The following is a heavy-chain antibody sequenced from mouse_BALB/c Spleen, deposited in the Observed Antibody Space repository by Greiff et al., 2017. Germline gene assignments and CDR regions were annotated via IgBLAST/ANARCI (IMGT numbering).Heavy chain of an antibody. Sequence: EVKLVESGGGLVKLGGSLKLSCAASGFTFSSYYMSWVRQTPEKRLELVAAINSNGGSTYYPDTVKGRFTISRDNAKNTLYLQMSSLKSEDTALYYCARRAVATDYAMDYWGQGTSVTVSS. D-gene: IGHD1-1*01. CDR2: INSNGGST. J-gene: IGHJ4*01. CDR3: ARRAVATDYAMDY. V-gene: IGHV5-6-2*01. CDR1: GFTFSSYY.